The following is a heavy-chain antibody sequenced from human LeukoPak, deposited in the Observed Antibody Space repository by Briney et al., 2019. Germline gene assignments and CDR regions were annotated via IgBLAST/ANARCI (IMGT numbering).Heavy chain of an antibody. CDR2: IIPIFGTA. CDR1: GGTFSSYA. V-gene: IGHV1-69*13. Sequence: SVKVSRKASGGTFSSYAISWVRQAPGQGLEWMGGIIPIFGTANYAQKFQGRVTIAADESTSTAYMELSSLRSEDTAVYYCARGREAAAGTGNWFDPWGQGTLVTVSS. J-gene: IGHJ5*02. D-gene: IGHD6-13*01. CDR3: ARGREAAAGTGNWFDP.